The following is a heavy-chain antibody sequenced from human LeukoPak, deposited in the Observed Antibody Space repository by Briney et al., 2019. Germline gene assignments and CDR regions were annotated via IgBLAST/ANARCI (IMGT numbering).Heavy chain of an antibody. V-gene: IGHV3-7*01. CDR3: AREESGWYDAFDI. CDR1: GFTFGNYG. J-gene: IGHJ3*02. D-gene: IGHD6-19*01. Sequence: GGSLRLSCAASGFTFGNYGMSWVRQAPGKGLEGVANIKQDGREKYYVDSVKGRFTISRDNAKNSLYLQMNSLRAEDTAVYYCAREESGWYDAFDIWGQGTMVTVSS. CDR2: IKQDGREK.